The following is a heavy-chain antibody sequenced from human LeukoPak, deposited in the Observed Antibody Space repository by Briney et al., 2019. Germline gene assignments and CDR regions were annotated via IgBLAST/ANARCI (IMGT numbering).Heavy chain of an antibody. CDR2: SNDSGGT. Sequence: PSETLSLTCAVYGGTFSGYYWSWLRQPPGKRREWVGESNDSGGTNYNPSLKSRVTISADKSKNQVSLKLTSVTAADTAVYYCARLSVIVGAALEYYYYYMDVWGQGTTVTVSS. CDR3: ARLSVIVGAALEYYYYYMDV. CDR1: GGTFSGYY. J-gene: IGHJ6*03. V-gene: IGHV4-34*01. D-gene: IGHD1-26*01.